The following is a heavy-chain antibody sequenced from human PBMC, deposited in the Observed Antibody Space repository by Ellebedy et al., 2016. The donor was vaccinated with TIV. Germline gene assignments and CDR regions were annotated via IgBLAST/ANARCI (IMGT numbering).Heavy chain of an antibody. CDR3: TRNPRKGGDRYPFDF. V-gene: IGHV3-49*04. J-gene: IGHJ4*02. CDR1: GFTFGDYA. D-gene: IGHD2-21*02. CDR2: ISSKRYGGRP. Sequence: PGGSLRLSCATSGFTFGDYAIIWVRQVSGKGLEWVGFISSKRYGGRPEHAASLKGRFTISRDDSRSIAYLQMNSLQSEDTGVYYCTRNPRKGGDRYPFDFWGQGTLVTVSS.